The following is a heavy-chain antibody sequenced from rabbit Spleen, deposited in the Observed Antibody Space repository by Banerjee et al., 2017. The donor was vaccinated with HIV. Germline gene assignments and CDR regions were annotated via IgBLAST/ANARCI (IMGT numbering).Heavy chain of an antibody. J-gene: IGHJ6*01. CDR1: GFSFSSSDY. CDR2: IASSSSGFT. Sequence: QEQLVESGGGLVQPGGSLTLTCTASGFSFSSSDYMCWVRQAPGKGLEWISCIASSSSGFTYSATWAKGRFTCSKTSSTTVTLQMTSLTVADTATYFCARDTGSSFSSYGMDLWGPGTLVTVS. D-gene: IGHD8-1*01. V-gene: IGHV1S45*01. CDR3: ARDTGSSFSSYGMDL.